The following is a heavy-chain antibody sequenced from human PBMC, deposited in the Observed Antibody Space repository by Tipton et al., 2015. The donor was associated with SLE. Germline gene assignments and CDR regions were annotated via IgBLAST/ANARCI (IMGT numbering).Heavy chain of an antibody. CDR3: ARQLTTVTTLGAFDI. J-gene: IGHJ3*02. CDR1: GGSFSDYY. Sequence: TLSLTCAVYGGSFSDYYWSWIRQPPGKGLEWIGEINHSGSTNYNPSLKSRVTMSVDTSKNQFSLNLSSMTAADTAVFYCARQLTTVTTLGAFDIWGQGTMVTVSS. V-gene: IGHV4-34*01. D-gene: IGHD4-17*01. CDR2: INHSGST.